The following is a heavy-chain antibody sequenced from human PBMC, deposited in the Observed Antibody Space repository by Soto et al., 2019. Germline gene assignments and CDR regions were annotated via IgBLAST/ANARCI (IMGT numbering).Heavy chain of an antibody. V-gene: IGHV3-21*01. CDR1: GFTFSSYA. CDR2: ISSISSNI. Sequence: TGGSLRLSCAASGFTFSSYAMSGVRQAPGQGLEWVSSISSISSNIYYADSVKGRFTISRDNARNLLYLQMNSLRHEDTPVYYCARGCSGGSCYSGQSWFEYDYYYGMDVWGQGTTVTVSS. D-gene: IGHD2-15*01. J-gene: IGHJ6*02. CDR3: ARGCSGGSCYSGQSWFEYDYYYGMDV.